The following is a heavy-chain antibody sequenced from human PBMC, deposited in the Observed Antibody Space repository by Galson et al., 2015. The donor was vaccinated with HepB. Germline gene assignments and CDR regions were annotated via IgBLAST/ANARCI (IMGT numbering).Heavy chain of an antibody. CDR3: ASLSRWLLRPPL. CDR2: IIPIFGTA. Sequence: SVKVSCKASGGTFSSYAISWVRQAPGQGLEWMGGIIPIFGTANYAQKFQGRVTITADESTSTAYMELSSLRSEDTAVYYCASLSRWLLRPPLWGQGTLVTVSS. V-gene: IGHV1-69*13. J-gene: IGHJ4*02. CDR1: GGTFSSYA. D-gene: IGHD3-22*01.